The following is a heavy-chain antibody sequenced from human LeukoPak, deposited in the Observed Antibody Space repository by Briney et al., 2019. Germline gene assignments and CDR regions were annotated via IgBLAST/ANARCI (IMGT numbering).Heavy chain of an antibody. Sequence: SLRLSCAASGFTFDDYAMHWVRQAPGQGLEWVSGISWNSGSIGYADSVKGRFTISRDNAKNSLYLQMNSLRAEDTALYYCAKDLGYCSGGSCYDAFDIWGQGTMVTVSS. V-gene: IGHV3-9*01. CDR1: GFTFDDYA. CDR2: ISWNSGSI. D-gene: IGHD2-15*01. J-gene: IGHJ3*02. CDR3: AKDLGYCSGGSCYDAFDI.